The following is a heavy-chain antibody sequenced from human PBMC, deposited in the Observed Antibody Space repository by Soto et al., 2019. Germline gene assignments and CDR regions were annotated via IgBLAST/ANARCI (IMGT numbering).Heavy chain of an antibody. D-gene: IGHD1-26*01. CDR2: ISWNSGSI. CDR3: AKDIGSGSYFDDAFDI. CDR1: GFTFDDYA. Sequence: PGGSLRLSCAASGFTFDDYAMHWFRQAPGKGLEWVSGISWNSGSIGYADSVKGRFTISRDNAKNSLYLQMNSLRAEDTALYYCAKDIGSGSYFDDAFDIWGQGTMVTVSS. J-gene: IGHJ3*02. V-gene: IGHV3-9*01.